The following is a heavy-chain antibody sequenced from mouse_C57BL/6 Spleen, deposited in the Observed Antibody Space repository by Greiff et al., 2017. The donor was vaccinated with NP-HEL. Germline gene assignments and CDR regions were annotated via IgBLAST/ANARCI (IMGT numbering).Heavy chain of an antibody. Sequence: VQLQQPGAELVKPGASVKLSCKASGYTFTSYWMHWVKQRPGQGLEWIGMIHPNSGSTNYNEKFKSKATLTVDKSSSTAYMQLSSLTSEDSAVYYCARSLDLSYDGYYGYWGQGTTLTVSS. CDR3: ARSLDLSYDGYYGY. D-gene: IGHD2-3*01. J-gene: IGHJ2*01. V-gene: IGHV1-64*01. CDR1: GYTFTSYW. CDR2: IHPNSGST.